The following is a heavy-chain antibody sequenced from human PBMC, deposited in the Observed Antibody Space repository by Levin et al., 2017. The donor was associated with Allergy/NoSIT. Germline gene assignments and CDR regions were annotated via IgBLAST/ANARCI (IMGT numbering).Heavy chain of an antibody. V-gene: IGHV3-30-3*01. J-gene: IGHJ4*02. Sequence: GGSLRLSCAASGFTFRSYAMHWVRQAPGKGLEWVAVISDDGSSKYYADSVKGRFTISRDNSRNTLYLQMNSLRAEDTAVYYCARSPGVRGVRGAWVNHYFDYWGQGTLVTVSS. CDR3: ARSPGVRGVRGAWVNHYFDY. CDR1: GFTFRSYA. CDR2: ISDDGSSK. D-gene: IGHD3-10*01.